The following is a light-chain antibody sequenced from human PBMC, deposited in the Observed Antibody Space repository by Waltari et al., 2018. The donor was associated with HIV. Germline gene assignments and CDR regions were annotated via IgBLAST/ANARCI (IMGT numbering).Light chain of an antibody. CDR2: ADS. CDR3: QVWDISADHGNVV. CDR1: IIGITI. J-gene: IGLJ2*01. Sequence: SSVLTQPPSVSVAPGQTARITCGGSIIGITIVPWYQQKPGQAPGLVVYADSDRPSGIPERFSGSNSGNTATLTISRVEAGDEADFYCQVWDISADHGNVVFGGGTKLTVL. V-gene: IGLV3-21*02.